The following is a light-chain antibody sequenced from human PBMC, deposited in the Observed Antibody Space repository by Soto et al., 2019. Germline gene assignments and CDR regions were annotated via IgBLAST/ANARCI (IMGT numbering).Light chain of an antibody. CDR1: SSDVGGYEY. V-gene: IGLV2-8*01. J-gene: IGLJ2*01. CDR3: SSYSGCNTLNVL. CDR2: EVI. Sequence: QSALTQPPSASGSPGQSVTISCTGSSSDVGGYEYVSWYQQHPGKAPKLIIYEVIKRPSGVPDRFSGSKSGNTASLTVSGLHAEDEADDYCSSYSGCNTLNVLFGGGTKLTVL.